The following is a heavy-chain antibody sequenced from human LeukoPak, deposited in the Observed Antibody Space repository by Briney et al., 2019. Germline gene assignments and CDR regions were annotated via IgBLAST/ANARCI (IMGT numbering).Heavy chain of an antibody. CDR2: SRDKAKSYST. D-gene: IGHD1-26*01. CDR1: GFIFSDHY. Sequence: GGSLRLSCAASGFIFSDHYMDWGRQAPGMGLEWLARSRDKAKSYSTEHAASVKGRFTISRDNSKNSLYLQMNSLKTEDTAVYYCARRSNSYYTFDYWGQGTLVTVSS. J-gene: IGHJ4*02. CDR3: ARRSNSYYTFDY. V-gene: IGHV3-72*01.